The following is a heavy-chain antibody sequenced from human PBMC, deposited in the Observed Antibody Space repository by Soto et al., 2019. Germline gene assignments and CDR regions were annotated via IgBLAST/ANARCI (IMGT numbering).Heavy chain of an antibody. D-gene: IGHD3-10*01. CDR2: ISYDGSNK. CDR1: GFTFSSYA. Sequence: QVQLVESGGGVVQPGRSLRLSCAASGFTFSSYAMHWVRQAPGKGLEWVAVISYDGSNKYYADSVKGRFTISRDNSKNTLYLQMNSLGAGDTAVYYCARDHTSMVRGGIQCYFDYWGQGTLVTVSS. V-gene: IGHV3-30-3*01. J-gene: IGHJ4*02. CDR3: ARDHTSMVRGGIQCYFDY.